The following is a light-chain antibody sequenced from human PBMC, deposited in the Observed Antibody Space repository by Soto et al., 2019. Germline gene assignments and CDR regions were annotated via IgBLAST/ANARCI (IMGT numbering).Light chain of an antibody. CDR1: SGHSSYA. CDR3: QTWGTGIV. CDR2: LNSDGSH. Sequence: QLVLTQSPSASASLGASVKLTCTLSSGHSSYAIAWHQQQPEKGPRYLMKLNSDGSHSKGDGIPDRFSGSSSGAERYLTISSLQSEDEADYYCQTWGTGIVFGGGTKPTVL. J-gene: IGLJ3*02. V-gene: IGLV4-69*01.